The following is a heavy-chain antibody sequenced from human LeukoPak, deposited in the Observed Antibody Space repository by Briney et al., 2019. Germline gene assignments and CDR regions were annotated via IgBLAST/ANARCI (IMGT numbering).Heavy chain of an antibody. Sequence: SVKVSCKASGGTFSSYAISWVRQAPGQGLEWMGRIIPILGIANYAQKFQGRVTITADKSTSTAYMELSSLRSEDTAVYYCARGTRTTIFGVVQYYMDVWGKGTTVTVSS. CDR1: GGTFSSYA. CDR2: IIPILGIA. CDR3: ARGTRTTIFGVVQYYMDV. D-gene: IGHD3-3*01. V-gene: IGHV1-69*04. J-gene: IGHJ6*03.